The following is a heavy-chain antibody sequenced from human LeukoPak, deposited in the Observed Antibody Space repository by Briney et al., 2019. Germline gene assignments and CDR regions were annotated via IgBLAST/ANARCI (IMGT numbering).Heavy chain of an antibody. D-gene: IGHD6-19*01. J-gene: IGHJ6*02. CDR3: ARERIAVAGHYYYYYGMDV. CDR1: GGSISSYY. Sequence: SETLSLTCTVSGGSISSYYWSWIRQPPVKGLEWIGYIYYSGSTNYNPSLKSRVTISVDTSKNQFSLKLSSVTAADTAVYYCARERIAVAGHYYYYYGMDVWGQGTTVTVSS. V-gene: IGHV4-59*01. CDR2: IYYSGST.